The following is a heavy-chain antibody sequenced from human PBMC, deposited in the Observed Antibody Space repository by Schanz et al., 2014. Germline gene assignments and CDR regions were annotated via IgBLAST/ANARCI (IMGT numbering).Heavy chain of an antibody. CDR3: ARVALPGYSSPRDAFDI. CDR2: VSRSTPDI. D-gene: IGHD5-18*01. V-gene: IGHV3-11*06. CDR1: GFPFSDYF. Sequence: MQLLESGGGLIQPGGSLRLSCTASGFPFSDYFMAWIRQAPGKGLEWVSYVSRSTPDIYYAESVKGRFTISRDNAKNSLYLQMNGLRAEDTAVYYCARVALPGYSSPRDAFDIWGQGTMVTVSS. J-gene: IGHJ3*02.